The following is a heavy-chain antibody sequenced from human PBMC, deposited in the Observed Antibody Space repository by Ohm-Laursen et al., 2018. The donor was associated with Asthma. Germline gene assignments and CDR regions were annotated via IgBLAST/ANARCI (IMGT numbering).Heavy chain of an antibody. J-gene: IGHJ3*02. Sequence: SLRLSCTASGFTFDDYAMHWVRQAPGKGLEWVSGISWNSGSIGYADSVKGRFTISRDNAKNSLYLQMNSLRAEDTALYYCAKDFSSYSSGWFGAFDIWGQGTMVTVSS. V-gene: IGHV3-9*01. CDR1: GFTFDDYA. CDR3: AKDFSSYSSGWFGAFDI. D-gene: IGHD6-19*01. CDR2: ISWNSGSI.